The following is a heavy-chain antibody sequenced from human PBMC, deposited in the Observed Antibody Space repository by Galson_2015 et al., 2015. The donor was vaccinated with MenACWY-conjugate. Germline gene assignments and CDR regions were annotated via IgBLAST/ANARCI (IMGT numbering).Heavy chain of an antibody. J-gene: IGHJ4*02. V-gene: IGHV4-39*07. CDR2: VYSGGGT. CDR3: TREWSSGYYSDY. D-gene: IGHD3-3*01. CDR1: GDSIGSLSYN. Sequence: SETLSLTCTVSGDSIGSLSYNWAWIRQSPGKGLEWIGNVYSGGGTHYNPSLKSRVTITVDTSKNEFSQKLTSVTAADTAVYYCTREWSSGYYSDYWGQGIVVSVSS.